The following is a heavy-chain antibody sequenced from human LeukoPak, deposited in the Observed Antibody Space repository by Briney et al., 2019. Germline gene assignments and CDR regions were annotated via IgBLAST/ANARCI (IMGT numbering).Heavy chain of an antibody. V-gene: IGHV3-9*01. CDR2: TSWNSGSI. CDR3: AKGTRLLQGGWFDP. D-gene: IGHD5-12*01. Sequence: GGSLRLSCAASGFTFDDYAMHWVRQAPGKGLEWVSGTSWNSGSIGYADSVKGRFTISRDNAKNSLYLQMNSLRAEDTALYYCAKGTRLLQGGWFDPWGQGTLVTVSS. J-gene: IGHJ5*02. CDR1: GFTFDDYA.